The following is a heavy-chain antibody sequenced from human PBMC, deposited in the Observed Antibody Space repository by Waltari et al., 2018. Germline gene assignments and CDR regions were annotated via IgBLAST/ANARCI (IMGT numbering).Heavy chain of an antibody. D-gene: IGHD6-19*01. CDR1: VFPLSSFW. J-gene: IGHJ4*02. V-gene: IGHV3-7*01. Sequence: EVQLVESGGGLVQPGGSLSLSCAASVFPLSSFWMNWVRQTPGKGLEWVAGIKQDGSEKYYADSVKGRFTISRDNAKNSLYLKMNSLRAEDTAVYYCATSGWYCFDYWGQGTLVTVSS. CDR2: IKQDGSEK. CDR3: ATSGWYCFDY.